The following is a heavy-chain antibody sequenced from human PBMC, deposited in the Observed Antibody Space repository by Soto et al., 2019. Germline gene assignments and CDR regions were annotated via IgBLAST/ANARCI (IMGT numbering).Heavy chain of an antibody. CDR3: ARASPKPAYDSSGYLLDY. D-gene: IGHD3-22*01. J-gene: IGHJ4*02. CDR2: IYYSGST. Sequence: PSETLSLTCTVSGGSISSYYWSWIRQPPGKGLEWIGYIYYSGSTNYNPSLKSRVTISVDTSKNQFSLKLSSVTAADTAVYYCARASPKPAYDSSGYLLDYWGQGILVTVSS. V-gene: IGHV4-59*01. CDR1: GGSISSYY.